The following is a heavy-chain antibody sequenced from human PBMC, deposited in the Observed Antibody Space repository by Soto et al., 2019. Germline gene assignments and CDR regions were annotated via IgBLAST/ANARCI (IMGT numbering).Heavy chain of an antibody. Sequence: SETLSLTCTVSGGSISSYYWSWIRQPPGKGLEWIGYIYYSGSTNYNPSLKSRVTISVDTSKNQFSLKLSSVTAADTAVYYCARVSSSWYIYYYYGMDVWGQGTTVTVSS. CDR2: IYYSGST. CDR3: ARVSSSWYIYYYYGMDV. CDR1: GGSISSYY. V-gene: IGHV4-59*01. J-gene: IGHJ6*02. D-gene: IGHD6-13*01.